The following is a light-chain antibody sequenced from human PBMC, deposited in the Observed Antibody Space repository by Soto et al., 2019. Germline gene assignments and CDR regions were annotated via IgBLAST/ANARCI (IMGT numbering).Light chain of an antibody. Sequence: QSALAQPASVSGSPGQSITISCAGSSNDVGGYNLVSWYQHHPGKAPKLMIYEVSNRPSGVSNRFSGSKSGNTASLTISGLQAEDEADYYCSSYTSSSTLLFGGGTQLTVL. CDR2: EVS. V-gene: IGLV2-14*02. J-gene: IGLJ2*01. CDR3: SSYTSSSTLL. CDR1: SNDVGGYNL.